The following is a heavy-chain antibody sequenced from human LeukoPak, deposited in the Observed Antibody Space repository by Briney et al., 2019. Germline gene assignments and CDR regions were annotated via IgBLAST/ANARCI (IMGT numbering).Heavy chain of an antibody. CDR1: GGTFSSYA. Sequence: GASVKVSCKASGGTFSSYAISWVRQAPGQGLEWMGGIIPIFGTANYAQKFQGRVTITADESTSTAYMELSSLRSEDTAVYYCARVGGTVTMVGIERYFDYWGQGTLVTVSS. CDR3: ARVGGTVTMVGIERYFDY. J-gene: IGHJ4*02. D-gene: IGHD4-11*01. V-gene: IGHV1-69*13. CDR2: IIPIFGTA.